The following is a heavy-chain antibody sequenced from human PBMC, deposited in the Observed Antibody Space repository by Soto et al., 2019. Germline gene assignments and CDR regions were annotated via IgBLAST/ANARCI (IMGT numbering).Heavy chain of an antibody. V-gene: IGHV3-30-3*01. CDR3: ARAAQVVITVDQYYFDY. CDR2: ISYDGSNK. CDR1: GFTFSSYA. Sequence: GGSLRLSCAASGFTFSSYAMHWVRQAPGKGLEWVAVISYDGSNKYYADSVKGRFTISRDNSKNTLYLQMNSLRAEDTAVYYCARAAQVVITVDQYYFDYWGQGPMVNVSS. D-gene: IGHD3-22*01. J-gene: IGHJ4*02.